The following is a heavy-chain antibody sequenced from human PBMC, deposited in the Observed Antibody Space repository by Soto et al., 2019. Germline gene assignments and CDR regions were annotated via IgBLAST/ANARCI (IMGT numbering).Heavy chain of an antibody. D-gene: IGHD3-22*01. CDR1: GFTFSSYA. J-gene: IGHJ6*02. CDR3: ARDYYYDSSGYREVKHYYYYGMDV. V-gene: IGHV3-30-3*01. Sequence: PGGSLRLSCAASGFTFSSYAMHWVRQAPGKGLEWVAVISYDGSNKYYADSVKGRFTISRDNSKNTLYLQMNSLRAEDTAVYYCARDYYYDSSGYREVKHYYYYGMDVWGQGTTVTVSS. CDR2: ISYDGSNK.